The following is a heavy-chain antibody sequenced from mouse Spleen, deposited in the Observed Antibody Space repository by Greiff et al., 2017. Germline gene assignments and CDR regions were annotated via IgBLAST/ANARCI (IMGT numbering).Heavy chain of an antibody. CDR3: ASPLYDYDQAWFAY. CDR1: GFTFSSYA. D-gene: IGHD2-4*01. CDR2: ISSGGSYT. V-gene: IGHV5-9-3*01. Sequence: EVQGVESGGGLVKPGGSLKLSCAASGFTFSSYAMSWVRQTPEKRLEWVATISSGGSYTYYPDSVKGRFTISRDNAKNTLYLQMSSLRSEDTAMYYCASPLYDYDQAWFAYWGQGTLVTVSA. J-gene: IGHJ3*01.